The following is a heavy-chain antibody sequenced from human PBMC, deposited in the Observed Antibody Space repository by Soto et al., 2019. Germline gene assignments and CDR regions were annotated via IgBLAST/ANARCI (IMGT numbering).Heavy chain of an antibody. J-gene: IGHJ4*02. D-gene: IGHD6-6*01. V-gene: IGHV3-21*01. CDR1: GFTFRTYN. CDR3: ARQYPSSSRHFDH. CDR2: ISAGSSNI. Sequence: EVELVESGGGLVKPGGSLKLSCAASGFTFRTYNMIWVRQAPGKGLEWVSSISAGSSNIYYAPSVKGRCTISRDNAKNLLYLQINSLRAEDTAVYYCARQYPSSSRHFDHWGQGTLVIVSS.